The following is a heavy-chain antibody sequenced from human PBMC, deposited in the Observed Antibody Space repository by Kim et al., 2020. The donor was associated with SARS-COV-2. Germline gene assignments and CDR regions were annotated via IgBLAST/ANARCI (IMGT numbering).Heavy chain of an antibody. CDR2: IYYSGST. Sequence: SETLSLTCTVSGGSISSYYWSWIRQPPGKGLEWIGYIYYSGSTNYNPSLKSRVTISVDTSKNQFSLKLSSVTAADTAVYYCARDQRYFDWLLGTYDYYYGMDVWGQGTTVTVSS. CDR1: GGSISSYY. CDR3: ARDQRYFDWLLGTYDYYYGMDV. V-gene: IGHV4-59*13. J-gene: IGHJ6*02. D-gene: IGHD3-9*01.